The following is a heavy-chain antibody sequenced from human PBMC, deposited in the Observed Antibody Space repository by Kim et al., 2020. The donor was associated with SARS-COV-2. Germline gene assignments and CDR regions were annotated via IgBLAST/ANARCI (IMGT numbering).Heavy chain of an antibody. CDR3: ARRSETNSGSYDY. V-gene: IGHV4-39*01. D-gene: IGHD1-26*01. J-gene: IGHJ4*02. Sequence: NPSLKSRVTRSVDTSKNQFSLKLSSVTAADTAVYYCARRSETNSGSYDYWGQGTLVTVSS.